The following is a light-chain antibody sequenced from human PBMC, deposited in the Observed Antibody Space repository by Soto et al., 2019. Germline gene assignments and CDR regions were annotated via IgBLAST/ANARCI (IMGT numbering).Light chain of an antibody. Sequence: EIVLTQSPGTLSLSPGERATLSCRASQSVSSYYLAWYQQKAGQAPRLLIYGTSSRATGIPDRFSGSGSGTDVTLTISRLEPEDFAVYYCQQYGSSPPYTFGQGTKLEIK. CDR3: QQYGSSPPYT. CDR1: QSVSSYY. CDR2: GTS. V-gene: IGKV3-20*01. J-gene: IGKJ2*01.